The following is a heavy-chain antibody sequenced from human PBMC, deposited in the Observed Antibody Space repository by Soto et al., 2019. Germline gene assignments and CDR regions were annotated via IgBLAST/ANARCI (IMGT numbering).Heavy chain of an antibody. Sequence: QVQLVESGGGVVQPGRSLRLSCAAAGFTFNSYGMHWVRQAPGKGLEWVAVISYDGSNKNYGDSVKGRFTISRDNSKSTVSLQMNSLRPEDTAVYYCAKRLCSRRLRGEGNIGIDYWGQGTLVTVSS. CDR3: AKRLCSRRLRGEGNIGIDY. CDR2: ISYDGSNK. J-gene: IGHJ4*02. CDR1: GFTFNSYG. D-gene: IGHD5-12*01. V-gene: IGHV3-30*18.